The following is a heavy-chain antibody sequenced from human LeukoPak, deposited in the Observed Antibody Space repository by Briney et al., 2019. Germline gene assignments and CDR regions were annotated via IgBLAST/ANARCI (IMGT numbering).Heavy chain of an antibody. CDR2: IYPGDSDT. D-gene: IGHD3-10*01. V-gene: IGHV5-51*01. CDR1: GYNFGTYW. Sequence: GESLKISCQGSGYNFGTYWVAWVRQKPGKGLEWMGIIYPGDSDTRYSPSFQGQVTISADKSISTAYLQWSSLKASDTAMYYCARRGKNYGSGSYFLFDYWGQGTLVTVSS. CDR3: ARRGKNYGSGSYFLFDY. J-gene: IGHJ4*02.